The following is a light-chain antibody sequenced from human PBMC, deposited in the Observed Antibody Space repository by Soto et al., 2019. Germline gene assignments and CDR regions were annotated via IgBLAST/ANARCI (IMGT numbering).Light chain of an antibody. CDR3: TSYTTRTALV. V-gene: IGLV2-18*02. CDR1: SSDIGSYNR. J-gene: IGLJ3*02. CDR2: EVT. Sequence: QSALTQPPSVSGSPGQSVTISCIGTSSDIGSYNRVSWYQQSPGTAPKLIVYEVTNRPSGVAGRFSGSKSGNTASLTISGLQAEDEADYSCTSYTTRTALVFGGGTQLTVL.